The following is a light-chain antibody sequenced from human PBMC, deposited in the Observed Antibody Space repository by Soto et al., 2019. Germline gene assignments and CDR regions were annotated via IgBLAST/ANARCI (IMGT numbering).Light chain of an antibody. Sequence: DIQMTQSPSSLSASVGDRVTITCQASQDISNYLNWYQQKPGKAPKLLIYDASNLETGVPSRFSGSESGTDFTFTISSLQPEYIATYYYQQYDNLPPLTFGGGTKVEIK. CDR1: QDISNY. CDR2: DAS. CDR3: QQYDNLPPLT. J-gene: IGKJ4*01. V-gene: IGKV1-33*01.